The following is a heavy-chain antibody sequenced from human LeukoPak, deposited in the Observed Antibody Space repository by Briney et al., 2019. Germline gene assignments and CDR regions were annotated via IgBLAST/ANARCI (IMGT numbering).Heavy chain of an antibody. V-gene: IGHV4-59*01. Sequence: SETLSLTCTVSGGSISSYYWSWIRQPPGKGLEWIGYIYYSGSTNYNPSLKGRVTISVDMSKNQFSLKLSSVTAADTAVYYCAREKGQWLVRYDAFDIWGQGTMVTVSS. CDR1: GGSISSYY. CDR2: IYYSGST. J-gene: IGHJ3*02. CDR3: AREKGQWLVRYDAFDI. D-gene: IGHD6-19*01.